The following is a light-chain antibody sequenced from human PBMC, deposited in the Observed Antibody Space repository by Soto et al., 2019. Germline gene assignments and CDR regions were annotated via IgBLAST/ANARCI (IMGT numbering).Light chain of an antibody. Sequence: IYLNWYQQKPGQSPQLLIYLGSIRASGVPDRFSGSGSGTDFTLKITRVEAEDVGVYYCMQAIQAPRMFGLGTKVEIK. CDR1: IY. J-gene: IGKJ1*01. CDR3: MQAIQAPRM. CDR2: LGS. V-gene: IGKV2-28*01.